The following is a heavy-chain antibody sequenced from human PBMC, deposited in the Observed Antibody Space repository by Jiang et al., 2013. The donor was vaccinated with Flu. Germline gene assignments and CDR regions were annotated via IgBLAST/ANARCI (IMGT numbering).Heavy chain of an antibody. CDR3: ARIITIFSPTYYNYYMDV. CDR2: IFSNDEK. V-gene: IGHV2-26*01. CDR1: GFSLSNARMG. D-gene: IGHD3-9*01. J-gene: IGHJ6*03. Sequence: KPTQTLTLTCTVSGFSLSNARMGVSWIRQPPGKALEWLAHIFSNDEKSYSTSLTSRLTISKDASNSQVVLTMTNMDPVDTATYYCARIITIFSPTYYNYYMDVWGQGTTVTVSS.